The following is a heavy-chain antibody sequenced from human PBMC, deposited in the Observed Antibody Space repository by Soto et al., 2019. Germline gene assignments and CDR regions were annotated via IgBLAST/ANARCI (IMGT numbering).Heavy chain of an antibody. CDR2: INHSGST. J-gene: IGHJ4*02. V-gene: IGHV4-34*01. CDR1: GGSFSGYY. Sequence: SETLSLTCAVYGGSFSGYYWSWIRQPPGKGLEWIGEINHSGSTNYNPSLKSRVTISVDTSKNQFSLKLSSVTAADTAVYYCARESMVRGVILFDYWGRGTLVIVSS. D-gene: IGHD3-10*01. CDR3: ARESMVRGVILFDY.